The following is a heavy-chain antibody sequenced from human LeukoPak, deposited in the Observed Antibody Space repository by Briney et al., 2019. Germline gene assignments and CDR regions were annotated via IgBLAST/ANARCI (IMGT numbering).Heavy chain of an antibody. V-gene: IGHV1-46*01. CDR3: ARGVLLWFGELPPPIDY. J-gene: IGHJ4*02. D-gene: IGHD3-10*01. CDR2: INPSGGST. CDR1: GYTFTSYY. Sequence: ASVKVSCKASGYTFTSYYMHWVRQAPGQGLEWMGIINPSGGSTSYAQKFQGRVTMTRDTSTSTVYMELSSLRSEDTAVYYCARGVLLWFGELPPPIDYWGQGTLVTVSS.